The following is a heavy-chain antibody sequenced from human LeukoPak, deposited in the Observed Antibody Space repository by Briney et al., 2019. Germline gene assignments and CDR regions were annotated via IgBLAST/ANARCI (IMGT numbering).Heavy chain of an antibody. CDR3: ARDILDYDYYYYMDV. V-gene: IGHV1-18*01. J-gene: IGHJ6*03. CDR2: INAYNGNT. Sequence: ASVKVSCKASGYTFTSYGISWVRQAPGQGLEWMGWINAYNGNTNYAQKLQGRVTITTDTSTSTAYMELRSLRSDDTAVYYCARDILDYDYYYYMDVWGKGTTVTVSS. CDR1: GYTFTSYG.